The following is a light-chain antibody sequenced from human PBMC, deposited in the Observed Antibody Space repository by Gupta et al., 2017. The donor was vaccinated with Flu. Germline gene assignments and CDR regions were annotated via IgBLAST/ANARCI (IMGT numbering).Light chain of an antibody. CDR2: DTN. Sequence: QTVVTQEPSLTVSPGGTVTLTCASSSGAVTSASYPNWFQQKPGQAPRSLIYDTNRKHSWTPVCFSGSLAGGTAALTLSGAQPEDEAYYYSLLHYGDLYGFGTGT. V-gene: IGLV7-43*01. CDR1: SGAVTSASY. CDR3: LLHYGDLYG. J-gene: IGLJ1*01.